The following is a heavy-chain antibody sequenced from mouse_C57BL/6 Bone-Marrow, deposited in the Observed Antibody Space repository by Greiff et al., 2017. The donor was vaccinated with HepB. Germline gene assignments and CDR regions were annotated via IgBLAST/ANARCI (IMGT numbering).Heavy chain of an antibody. CDR2: IYPRSGNT. Sequence: VQLQQSGAELARPGASVKLSCKASGYTFTSYGISWVKQRTGQGLEWIGEIYPRSGNTYYNEKFQGKATLTADKSSSTAYMELRSLTSEDSAVYFCARFRYYGSSYGLFDYWGQGTTLTVSS. CDR3: ARFRYYGSSYGLFDY. V-gene: IGHV1-81*01. J-gene: IGHJ2*01. CDR1: GYTFTSYG. D-gene: IGHD1-1*01.